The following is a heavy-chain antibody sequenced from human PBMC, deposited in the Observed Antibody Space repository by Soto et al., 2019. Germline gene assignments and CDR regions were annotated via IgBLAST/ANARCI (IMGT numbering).Heavy chain of an antibody. J-gene: IGHJ6*02. CDR3: ARDKDRQQLGGNYYYGIDV. Sequence: QVQLVQSGAEVKKPGSSVTVSCKASGGTFGNSAISWVRQAPGQGLEWMGGLIPIFPTPYYAQKFQGRVTITADESTTTAYMELTSLRSEDTAVYYCARDKDRQQLGGNYYYGIDVWGQGTTVTVSS. V-gene: IGHV1-69*12. D-gene: IGHD1-1*01. CDR1: GGTFGNSA. CDR2: LIPIFPTP.